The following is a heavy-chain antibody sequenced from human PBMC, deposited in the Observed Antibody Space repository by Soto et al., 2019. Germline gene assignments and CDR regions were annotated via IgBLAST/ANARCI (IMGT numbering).Heavy chain of an antibody. V-gene: IGHV1-69*13. CDR2: IIPIFGTA. D-gene: IGHD3-22*01. Sequence: SVKVSCKASGGTFSSYAISWVRQAPGQGLEWMGGIIPIFGTANYAQKFQGRVTITADESTSTAYMELSSLRSEDTAVYYCARTDVQHYYDSSGYYPGGDYWGQGTLVTVSS. CDR1: GGTFSSYA. CDR3: ARTDVQHYYDSSGYYPGGDY. J-gene: IGHJ4*02.